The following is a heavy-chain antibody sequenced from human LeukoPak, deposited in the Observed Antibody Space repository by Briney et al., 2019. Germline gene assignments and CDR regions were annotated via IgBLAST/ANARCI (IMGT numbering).Heavy chain of an antibody. CDR2: INAGNGNT. V-gene: IGHV1-3*01. D-gene: IGHD2-2*01. CDR3: ARTPFCSSTSCYAQNAFDI. Sequence: ASVKVSCTASGYTFTSYAMHWVRQAPGQRLEWMGWINAGNGNTKYSQKFQGRVTITRDTSASTAYMELSSLRSEDTAVYYCARTPFCSSTSCYAQNAFDIWGQGTMVTVSS. J-gene: IGHJ3*02. CDR1: GYTFTSYA.